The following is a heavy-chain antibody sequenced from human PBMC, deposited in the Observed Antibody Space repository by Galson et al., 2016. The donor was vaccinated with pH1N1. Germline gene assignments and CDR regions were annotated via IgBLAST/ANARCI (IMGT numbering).Heavy chain of an antibody. J-gene: IGHJ4*02. CDR2: IGSSGNV. CDR1: GFTLSDYY. Sequence: SLRLSCAASGFTLSDYYMNWIRETPERGLEWLLSIGSSGNVAYADSVKGRFTISRDNAQNSLLLQMDSLRVDDTALYYCAREWGIGAAGPLDSWGQGALVIVSS. CDR3: AREWGIGAAGPLDS. D-gene: IGHD6-13*01. V-gene: IGHV3-11*01.